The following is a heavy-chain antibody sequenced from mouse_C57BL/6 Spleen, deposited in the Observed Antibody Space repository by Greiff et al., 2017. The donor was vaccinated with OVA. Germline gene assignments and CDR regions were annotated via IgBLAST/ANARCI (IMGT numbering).Heavy chain of an antibody. CDR2: IDPSDSST. CDR1: GYTFTSYW. D-gene: IGHD1-1*01. Sequence: QVQLQQPGAELVRPGTSVKLSCKASGYTFTSYWMHWVKQRPGQGLEWIGVIDPSDSSTNYNQKFKGKATLTVDTSSSTAYMQLSSLTSEDSAVYYCARYKTYYCGSSPFDYWGQGTTLTVSS. V-gene: IGHV1-59*01. CDR3: ARYKTYYCGSSPFDY. J-gene: IGHJ2*01.